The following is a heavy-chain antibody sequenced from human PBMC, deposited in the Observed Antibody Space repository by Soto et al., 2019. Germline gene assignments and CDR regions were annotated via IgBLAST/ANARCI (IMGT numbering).Heavy chain of an antibody. CDR2: INPSGGST. CDR3: ARGRVRDTAAHRGNWFDT. V-gene: IGHV1-46*01. CDR1: GYTFTSYY. Sequence: GASVEVSCKASGYTFTSYYMHCVRQAPGQGLEWMGIINPSGGSTIYAQKFQGRVSMTRDASTSTVYMELSSLRSEDTAVYYCARGRVRDTAAHRGNWFDTWGQGTRVTVCS. J-gene: IGHJ5*02. D-gene: IGHD6-13*01.